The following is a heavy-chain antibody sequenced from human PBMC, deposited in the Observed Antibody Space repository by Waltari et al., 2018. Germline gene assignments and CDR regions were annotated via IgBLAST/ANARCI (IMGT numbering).Heavy chain of an antibody. V-gene: IGHV4-34*01. CDR2: INHSGST. J-gene: IGHJ5*02. Sequence: QVQLQQWGAGLLSPSETLSLTCAVYGGSFSGYYWTWIRQPPGKGREWIGEINHSGSTNYHPSLKSRVTRSIDTPRNQCSLKLSSVTAADTAVYYCARGRGYSVVVRGVDTGFCWFDPWGQGTLVTVSS. CDR3: ARGRGYSVVVRGVDTGFCWFDP. CDR1: GGSFSGYY. D-gene: IGHD3-10*01.